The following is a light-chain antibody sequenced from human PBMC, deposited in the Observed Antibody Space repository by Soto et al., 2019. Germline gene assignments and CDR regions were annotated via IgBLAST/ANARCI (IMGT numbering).Light chain of an antibody. V-gene: IGKV1-5*01. J-gene: IGKJ3*01. CDR3: QQYNTYPFT. CDR1: HSISNW. CDR2: DAS. Sequence: DIQMTPSPSTLSASVGDRVTITCRASHSISNWLAWYQQKPGKAPKLLIYDASNLERGVPSRFSGSGSGKEFPLTISRLQPDDFATYYCQQYNTYPFTFAPGTKVDI.